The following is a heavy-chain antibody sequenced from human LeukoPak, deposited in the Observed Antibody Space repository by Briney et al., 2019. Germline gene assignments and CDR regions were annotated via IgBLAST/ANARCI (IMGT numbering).Heavy chain of an antibody. Sequence: SETLSLTCTVSGGSISSYYWSWIRQPPGKGLEWIGYIYYSGSTNYNPSLKSRVTISVDTSKNQFSLKLSSVTAADTAVYYCARGGSSFGRIDYWGQGTLVTVSS. CDR1: GGSISSYY. D-gene: IGHD6-6*01. V-gene: IGHV4-59*01. CDR3: ARGGSSFGRIDY. CDR2: IYYSGST. J-gene: IGHJ4*02.